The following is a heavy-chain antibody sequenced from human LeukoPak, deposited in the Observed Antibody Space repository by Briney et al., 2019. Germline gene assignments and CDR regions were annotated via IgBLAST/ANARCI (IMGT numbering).Heavy chain of an antibody. J-gene: IGHJ4*02. V-gene: IGHV4-4*02. CDR3: ARALYCDYYFDY. Sequence: SETLSLTSAVSGGSSSSSNWWRWVRQPTGKGLEWIGEITHSGSTNYNPSLKSRVTVSVDTSKNQFSLRLSSVTAADTAVYYCARALYCDYYFDYWGQGTLVTVSS. D-gene: IGHD4-17*01. CDR2: ITHSGST. CDR1: GGSSSSSNW.